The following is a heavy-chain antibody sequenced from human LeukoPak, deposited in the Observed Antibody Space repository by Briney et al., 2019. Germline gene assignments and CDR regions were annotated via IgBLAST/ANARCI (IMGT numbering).Heavy chain of an antibody. CDR1: GYTFTSYG. CDR2: ISAYNGNT. V-gene: IGHV1-18*01. Sequence: ASVKVSCKASGYTFTSYGISWVRQAPGQGLEWMGWISAYNGNTNYAQKLQGRVTMTTDTSTSTAYMELRSLRSDDTAVYYCARWMVGSLDYYYYYMDVWGKGTTVTVSS. D-gene: IGHD2-15*01. J-gene: IGHJ6*03. CDR3: ARWMVGSLDYYYYYMDV.